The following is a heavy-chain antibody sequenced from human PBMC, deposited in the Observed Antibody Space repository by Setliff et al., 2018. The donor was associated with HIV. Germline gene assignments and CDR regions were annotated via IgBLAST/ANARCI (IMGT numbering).Heavy chain of an antibody. CDR2: SRNRANSYST. V-gene: IGHV3-72*01. J-gene: IGHJ4*02. Sequence: PGGSLRLSCAASGFTLSDHYMDWVRQAPGKGLEWVGRSRNRANSYSTEYAASVKGRFSISRDDSKSSLYLQMNSLKMEDTAVYYCTADLPGGCSPYFDFWGRGTLVTVSS. CDR1: GFTLSDHY. D-gene: IGHD2-15*01. CDR3: TADLPGGCSPYFDF.